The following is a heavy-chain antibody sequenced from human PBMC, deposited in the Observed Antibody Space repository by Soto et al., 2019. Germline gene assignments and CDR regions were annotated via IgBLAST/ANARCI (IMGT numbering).Heavy chain of an antibody. CDR1: GGTFSSYA. CDR2: IIPIFGTA. D-gene: IGHD3-22*01. J-gene: IGHJ3*02. CDR3: ARDKALNYYEIRARSYGTPGAAFDI. Sequence: QVQLVQSGAEVKKPGSSVKVSCKASGGTFSSYAISWVRQAPGQGLEWMGGIIPIFGTANYAQKFQGRVTITADESTSTAYMELSSLRSEDTAVYYCARDKALNYYEIRARSYGTPGAAFDIWGQGTMVTVSS. V-gene: IGHV1-69*01.